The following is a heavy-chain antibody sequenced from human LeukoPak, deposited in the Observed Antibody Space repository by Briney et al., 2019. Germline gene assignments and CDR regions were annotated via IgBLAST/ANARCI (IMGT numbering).Heavy chain of an antibody. D-gene: IGHD4-11*01. V-gene: IGHV4-31*03. Sequence: PAQTLSLTCTVSGGSVGSGGYYWVWIRQRPGKGLEWIGYIYYTGSTSYNPSLKSRPTIAVDTSKNHFSLKLMSVTAADTAVYYCARPLNTVHDTFDVWGQGTMVTVSS. J-gene: IGHJ3*01. CDR1: GGSVGSGGYY. CDR2: IYYTGST. CDR3: ARPLNTVHDTFDV.